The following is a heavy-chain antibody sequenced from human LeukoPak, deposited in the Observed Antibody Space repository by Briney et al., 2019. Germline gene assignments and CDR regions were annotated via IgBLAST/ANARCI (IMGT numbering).Heavy chain of an antibody. CDR2: IYYSGST. CDR1: GGSISSYY. Sequence: SETLSLTCTVSGGSISSYYWSWIRQPPGKGLEWIGYIYYSGSTNYNPSLKSRVTISVDTSKNQFSLKLSSVTAADTAVYYYAGYGDYDLGDYWGQGTLVTVSS. D-gene: IGHD4-17*01. CDR3: AGYGDYDLGDY. V-gene: IGHV4-59*08. J-gene: IGHJ4*02.